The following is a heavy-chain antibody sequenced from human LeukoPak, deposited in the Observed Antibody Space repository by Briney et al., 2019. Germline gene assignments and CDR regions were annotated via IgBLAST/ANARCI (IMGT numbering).Heavy chain of an antibody. CDR3: AKDRAKLTNSFGGVIVPPDY. V-gene: IGHV3-30*18. Sequence: VESLRLSCAASGFTFSGYGMHWGRQAPGEGLGWVAVISYEGSNKYYADSVRGRFTISRHNTKSTLYLQMNSPRAEDTGVYYCAKDRAKLTNSFGGVIVPPDYWGQGTLVTVSS. D-gene: IGHD3-16*02. CDR1: GFTFSGYG. CDR2: ISYEGSNK. J-gene: IGHJ4*02.